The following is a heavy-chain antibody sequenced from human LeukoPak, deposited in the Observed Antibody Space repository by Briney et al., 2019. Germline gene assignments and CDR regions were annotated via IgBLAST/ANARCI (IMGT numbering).Heavy chain of an antibody. CDR2: IIPILGIA. D-gene: IGHD3-22*01. CDR3: ATRSVVISSALFDY. CDR1: GGTFSSYA. J-gene: IGHJ4*02. V-gene: IGHV1-69*04. Sequence: VASVKVSCKASGGTFSSYAISWVRQAPGQGLEWMGRIIPILGIANYAQKFQGRVTITADKSTSTAYMELSSLRSEDTAVYYCATRSVVISSALFDYWGQGTLVTVSS.